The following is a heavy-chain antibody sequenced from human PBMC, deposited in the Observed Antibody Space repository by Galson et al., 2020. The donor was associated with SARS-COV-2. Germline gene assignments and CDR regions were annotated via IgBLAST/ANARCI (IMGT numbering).Heavy chain of an antibody. CDR2: TRNKANSHTT. Sequence: GESLKISCAVSGFTLSDHYMDWVRQAPGKGLEWVGRTRNKANSHTTEYAASVKGRFTVSRDDSTNSLYLQMYSLNTEDTAVYYCVRSLSNRDFDSWGQGTLVTVSS. V-gene: IGHV3-72*01. J-gene: IGHJ4*02. CDR1: GFTLSDHY. D-gene: IGHD6-13*01. CDR3: VRSLSNRDFDS.